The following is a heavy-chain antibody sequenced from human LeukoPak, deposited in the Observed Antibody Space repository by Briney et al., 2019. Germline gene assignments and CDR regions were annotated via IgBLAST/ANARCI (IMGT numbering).Heavy chain of an antibody. D-gene: IGHD1-26*01. CDR1: GGTFSSYA. V-gene: IGHV1-69*13. CDR3: AREGGYSGSYYVDY. Sequence: ASVKVSCKASGGTFSSYAISWVRQAPGQGLEWMGGIIPIFGTANYAQKYQGRVTITADESTSTACMELSSLRSEDTAVYYCAREGGYSGSYYVDYWGQGTLVTVSS. J-gene: IGHJ4*02. CDR2: IIPIFGTA.